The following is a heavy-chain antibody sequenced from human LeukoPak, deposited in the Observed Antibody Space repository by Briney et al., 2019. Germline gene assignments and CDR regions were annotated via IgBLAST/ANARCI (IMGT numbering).Heavy chain of an antibody. Sequence: ASVKVSCKASGYTFTGYYMHWVRQAPGQGLEWMGIINPGGGSTSYAQKFQGRVTMTRDTSTSTVYMELSSLRSEDTAVYYCARLDSSGSYDYWGQGTLVTVSS. V-gene: IGHV1-46*01. J-gene: IGHJ4*02. CDR2: INPGGGST. CDR1: GYTFTGYY. D-gene: IGHD3-22*01. CDR3: ARLDSSGSYDY.